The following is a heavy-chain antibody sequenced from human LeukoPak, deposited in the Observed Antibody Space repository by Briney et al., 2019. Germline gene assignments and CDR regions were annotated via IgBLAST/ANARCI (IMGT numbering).Heavy chain of an antibody. CDR1: GFTFSNYA. J-gene: IGHJ6*02. CDR2: ISLDGSYK. CDR3: AREIYSSSWSDRYGMDV. Sequence: GGSLRLSCAASGFTFSNYAMHWVRQAPGKGLEWVAVISLDGSYKYYADSVKGRFTISRDNSKNTLYVQMNSPRAEDTAVYYCAREIYSSSWSDRYGMDVWGQGTTVTVSS. V-gene: IGHV3-30*04. D-gene: IGHD6-13*01.